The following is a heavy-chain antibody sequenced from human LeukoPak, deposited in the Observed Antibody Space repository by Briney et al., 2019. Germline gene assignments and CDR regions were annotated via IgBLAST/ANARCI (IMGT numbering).Heavy chain of an antibody. CDR3: VRGSSGTVVRGVAWAWFDP. V-gene: IGHV3-7*05. J-gene: IGHJ5*02. D-gene: IGHD3-10*01. CDR1: GFTFSNYW. Sequence: GGSLRLSCVASGFTFSNYWMTWVRQAPGKGLEWVANIKPDGSEKHFVDSVRGRFTISRDNAKDSLYLQMNSLRAEDTAVYYCVRGSSGTVVRGVAWAWFDPWGQGTLVTVSS. CDR2: IKPDGSEK.